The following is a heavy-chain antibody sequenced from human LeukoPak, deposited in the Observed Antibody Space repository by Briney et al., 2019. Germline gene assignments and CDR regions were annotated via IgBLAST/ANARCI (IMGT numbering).Heavy chain of an antibody. J-gene: IGHJ5*02. V-gene: IGHV4-61*02. Sequence: PSETLFLTCTVSGGSISSGSYYWSWIRQPAGKGLEWIGRIYTSGSTNYNPSLKSRVTISVDTSKNQFSLKLSSVTAAGTAVYYCARVGSSSWYNWFDPWGQGTLVTVSS. CDR3: ARVGSSSWYNWFDP. D-gene: IGHD6-13*01. CDR1: GGSISSGSYY. CDR2: IYTSGST.